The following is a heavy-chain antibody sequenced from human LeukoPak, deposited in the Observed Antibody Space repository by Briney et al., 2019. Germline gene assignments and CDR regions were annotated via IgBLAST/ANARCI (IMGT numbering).Heavy chain of an antibody. CDR3: AKENPYYGSGSCDY. D-gene: IGHD3-10*01. CDR2: INSDGNST. CDR1: GFTFSSYW. Sequence: PGGSLRLSCAASGFTFSSYWMHWVRQGPGKGRVGVSRINSDGNSTSYADPVKGRFTISRDNAKNTLYLQMNSLRAEDTAVYYCAKENPYYGSGSCDYWGQGTLVTVSS. J-gene: IGHJ4*02. V-gene: IGHV3-74*01.